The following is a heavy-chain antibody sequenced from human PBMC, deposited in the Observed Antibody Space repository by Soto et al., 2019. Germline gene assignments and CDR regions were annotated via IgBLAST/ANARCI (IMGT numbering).Heavy chain of an antibody. CDR3: ARDFGDYVWGSFPDPFDI. D-gene: IGHD3-16*01. CDR1: GFTFSSYS. Sequence: GGSLRLSCAASGFTFSSYSMNWVRQAPGKGLEWVSSISSSSSYIYYADSVKGRFTISRDNAKNSLYLQMNSLRAEDTAVYYCARDFGDYVWGSFPDPFDIWGQGTMVTVSS. V-gene: IGHV3-21*01. J-gene: IGHJ3*02. CDR2: ISSSSSYI.